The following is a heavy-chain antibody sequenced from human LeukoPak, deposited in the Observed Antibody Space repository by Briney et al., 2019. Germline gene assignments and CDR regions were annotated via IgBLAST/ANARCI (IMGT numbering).Heavy chain of an antibody. Sequence: PGGSLRLSCAASGFTFSSYGMPWVRQAPGKGLEWVAVISYDGSNKYYADSVKGRFTISRDNSKNTLYLQMNSLRAEDTAVYYCAKGALMDYYDSSGYYYVGYFDYWGQGTLVTVSS. CDR1: GFTFSSYG. D-gene: IGHD3-22*01. CDR3: AKGALMDYYDSSGYYYVGYFDY. CDR2: ISYDGSNK. J-gene: IGHJ4*02. V-gene: IGHV3-30*18.